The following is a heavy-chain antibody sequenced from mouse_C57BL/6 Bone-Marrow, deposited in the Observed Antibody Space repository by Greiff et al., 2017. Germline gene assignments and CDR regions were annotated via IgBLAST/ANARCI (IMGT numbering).Heavy chain of an antibody. CDR2: IYPRSGNT. J-gene: IGHJ4*01. D-gene: IGHD2-3*01. CDR3: ARDGYYDAMDY. V-gene: IGHV1-81*01. CDR1: GYTFTSYG. Sequence: ESGAELARPGASVKLSCKASGYTFTSYGLSWVKQRTGQGLEWIGEIYPRSGNTYYNEKFKGKATLTADKSSSTAYMALRSLTSEDSAVYFCARDGYYDAMDYWGQGTSVTVSS.